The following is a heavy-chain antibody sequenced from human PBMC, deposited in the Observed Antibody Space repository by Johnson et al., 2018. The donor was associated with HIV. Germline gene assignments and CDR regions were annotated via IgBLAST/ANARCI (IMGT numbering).Heavy chain of an antibody. Sequence: VQLVESGGGLVKPGGSLRLSCAASGFTFSNAWMNWVRQAPGKGLEWVGRIKSKTDGGTTDYAAPVNGRFTISRDDSKNTLCLQMNSLKTEDTDVYYCTTGALGGAFDIWGQGTMVTVSS. D-gene: IGHD3-16*01. CDR2: IKSKTDGGTT. J-gene: IGHJ3*02. CDR1: GFTFSNAW. CDR3: TTGALGGAFDI. V-gene: IGHV3-15*01.